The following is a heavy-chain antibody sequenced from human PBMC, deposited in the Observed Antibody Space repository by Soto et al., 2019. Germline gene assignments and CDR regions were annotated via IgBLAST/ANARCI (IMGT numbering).Heavy chain of an antibody. CDR3: ARMYYYGSGRYPFDY. D-gene: IGHD3-10*01. CDR1: GGSTSSYY. Sequence: PSETLSLTCTVSGGSTSSYYWSWIRQPPGKGLEWIGYIYYSGSTNYNPSLKSRVTISVDTSKNQFSLKLSSVTAADTAVYYCARMYYYGSGRYPFDYWGQGTLVTVSS. J-gene: IGHJ4*02. CDR2: IYYSGST. V-gene: IGHV4-59*01.